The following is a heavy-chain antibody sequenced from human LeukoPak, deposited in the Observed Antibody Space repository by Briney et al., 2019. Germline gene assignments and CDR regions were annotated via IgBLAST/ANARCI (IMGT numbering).Heavy chain of an antibody. CDR1: GFTFSSYG. J-gene: IGHJ4*02. CDR2: IWYDGSNE. D-gene: IGHD3-22*01. Sequence: GGSLRLSCAASGFTFSSYGMHWVRQAPGKGLEWVAVIWYDGSNEYYAESVKGRFTISRDNSKNTLYLQMNSLRAEDTAVYYCAKNYYDSSGYATDYWGQGTLVTVSS. CDR3: AKNYYDSSGYATDY. V-gene: IGHV3-30*02.